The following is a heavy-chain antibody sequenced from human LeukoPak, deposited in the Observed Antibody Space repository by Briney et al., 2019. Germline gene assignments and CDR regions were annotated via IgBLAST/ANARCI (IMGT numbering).Heavy chain of an antibody. CDR1: GFTVSSNY. CDR2: IYSGGST. CDR3: ASASYYYYGMDV. J-gene: IGHJ6*02. Sequence: PGGSLRLSCAASGFTVSSNYMSWVRQAPGKGLEWVSVIYSGGSTYYADSVKGRFTISRDNSKNTNTLYLQTNSLRAEDTAVYYCASASYYYYGMDVWGQGTTVTVSS. V-gene: IGHV3-53*01. D-gene: IGHD3-16*01.